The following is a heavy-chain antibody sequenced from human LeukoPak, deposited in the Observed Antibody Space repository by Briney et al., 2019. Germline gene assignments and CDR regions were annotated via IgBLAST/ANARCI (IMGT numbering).Heavy chain of an antibody. CDR2: IYSGGST. V-gene: IGHV3-53*01. Sequence: GGSLRLSCAASGFTVSSNYMSWVRQAPGKGLEWVSVIYSGGSTYYADSVKGRFTISRDNSKSTLYLQMNSLRAEDTAVYYCARAPGAPAAMRLDYWGQGTLVTVSS. CDR3: ARAPGAPAAMRLDY. D-gene: IGHD2-2*01. J-gene: IGHJ4*02. CDR1: GFTVSSNY.